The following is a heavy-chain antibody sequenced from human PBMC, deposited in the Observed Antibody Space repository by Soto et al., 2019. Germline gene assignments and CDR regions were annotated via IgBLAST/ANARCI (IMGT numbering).Heavy chain of an antibody. CDR3: ARAFGSTDY. CDR2: ISGYNSIT. CDR1: GYTFSSYG. J-gene: IGHJ4*02. D-gene: IGHD6-13*01. Sequence: QVQLVQSGAEVKKPGASVKVSCEASGYTFSSYGISWVRQAPGQGFEWMGWISGYNSITRYAQKFQGRVTMTRVTSTSTAYMELRSLRSDDTAVHYCARAFGSTDYWGQGTLVTVSS. V-gene: IGHV1-18*01.